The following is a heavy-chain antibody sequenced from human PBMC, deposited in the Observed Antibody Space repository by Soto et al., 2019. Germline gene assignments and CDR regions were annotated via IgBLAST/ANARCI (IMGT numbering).Heavy chain of an antibody. J-gene: IGHJ6*03. Sequence: PSETLSLTCAVYGGSFSGYYWSWIRQPPGKGLGWIGEINHSGSTNYNPSLKSRVTISVDTSKNQFSLKLSSVTAADTAVYYCARAYSSSGYYYYYMEVWGKGTTVTVSS. V-gene: IGHV4-34*01. CDR2: INHSGST. D-gene: IGHD6-6*01. CDR1: GGSFSGYY. CDR3: ARAYSSSGYYYYYMEV.